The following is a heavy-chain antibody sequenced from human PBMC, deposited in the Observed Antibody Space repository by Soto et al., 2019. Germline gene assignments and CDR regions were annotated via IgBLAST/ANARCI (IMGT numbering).Heavy chain of an antibody. J-gene: IGHJ4*02. CDR1: GFTFSNYP. Sequence: GGSLRLSCAASGFTFSNYPLSWVRQAPGKGLEWVSIISRSGGDTYYSDPVKGRFSISRDNSRNTLYLQMSNLRVEDTAVYYCARPENAKSWGNGPDYWGQGTLVTVSS. CDR2: ISRSGGDT. CDR3: ARPENAKSWGNGPDY. V-gene: IGHV3-23*01. D-gene: IGHD3-16*01.